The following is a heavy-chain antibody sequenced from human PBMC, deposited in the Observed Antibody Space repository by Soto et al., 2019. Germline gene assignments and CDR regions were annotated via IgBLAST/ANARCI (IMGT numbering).Heavy chain of an antibody. D-gene: IGHD3-10*01. CDR1: GYMFISYG. J-gene: IGHJ4*02. V-gene: IGHV1-18*01. CDR3: VRDLDGSGSYYTDY. Sequence: GASVKVSCKASGYMFISYGINWVRQAPGQGLEWMGWISAYNGNIKYAQNLQGRVTMTTDTSTSTAYMEMRSLRSDDTAVYYCVRDLDGSGSYYTDYWGPGTLVTV. CDR2: ISAYNGNI.